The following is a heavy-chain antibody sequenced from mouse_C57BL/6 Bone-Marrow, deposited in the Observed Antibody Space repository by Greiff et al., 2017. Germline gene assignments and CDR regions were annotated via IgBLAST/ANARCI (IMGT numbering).Heavy chain of an antibody. J-gene: IGHJ4*01. CDR1: GFTFSDYY. D-gene: IGHD2-2*01. CDR2: ISNGGGST. V-gene: IGHV5-12*01. Sequence: DVKLVESGGGLVQPGGSLKLSCAASGFTFSDYYMYWVRQTPEQRLEWVAYISNGGGSTYYPDTVKGRFTISRDNAKNTLYLQMSRLKSEDTAMYYCARQTPFYYGYDCYAMGYWGQGTSVTVSS. CDR3: ARQTPFYYGYDCYAMGY.